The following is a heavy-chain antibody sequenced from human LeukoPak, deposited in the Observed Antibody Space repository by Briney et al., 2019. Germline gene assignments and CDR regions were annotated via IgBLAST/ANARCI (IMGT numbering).Heavy chain of an antibody. CDR1: VFTVRYNH. V-gene: IGHV3-66*01. CDR3: ARELLGGSYHRYGMDV. Sequence: GGSLRLSCAASVFTVRYNHMNWVRQAPGKGLEWVSIIYSDGKRDYADAPKGRFTISRDNGRNTVFFQMNSLRDEDTAVYSCARELLGGSYHRYGMDVWGQGTTVTVSS. J-gene: IGHJ6*02. CDR2: IYSDGKR. D-gene: IGHD1-26*01.